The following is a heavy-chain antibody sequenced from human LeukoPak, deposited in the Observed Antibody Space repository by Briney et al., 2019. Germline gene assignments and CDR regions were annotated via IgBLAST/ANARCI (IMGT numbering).Heavy chain of an antibody. CDR1: GFTVSSNY. Sequence: PGGSLRLSSAASGFTVSSNYMSWVRQAPGKGLEWVSVIYSGGSTYYADSVKGRFTISRDNSKNTLYLQMNSLRAEDTAVYYCARAEYSSSRYLDYWGQGTLVTVSS. CDR2: IYSGGST. D-gene: IGHD6-13*01. V-gene: IGHV3-53*01. CDR3: ARAEYSSSRYLDY. J-gene: IGHJ4*02.